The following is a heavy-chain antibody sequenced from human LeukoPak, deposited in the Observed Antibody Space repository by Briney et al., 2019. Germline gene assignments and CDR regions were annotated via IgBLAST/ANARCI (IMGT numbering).Heavy chain of an antibody. CDR3: ASSLAAAGRYYYYYYLEV. Sequence: SVKVSCKASGGTFSSYAISWVRQAPGQGLEWMGGIIPIFGTANYAQKFQGRVTITTDESTSTAYMELSSLRSEDTAVYYCASSLAAAGRYYYYYYLEVWGKGTTVTVYS. CDR1: GGTFSSYA. V-gene: IGHV1-69*05. D-gene: IGHD6-13*01. CDR2: IIPIFGTA. J-gene: IGHJ6*03.